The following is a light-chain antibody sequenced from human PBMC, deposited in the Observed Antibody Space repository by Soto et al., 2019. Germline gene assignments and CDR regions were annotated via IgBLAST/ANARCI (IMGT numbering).Light chain of an antibody. J-gene: IGKJ1*01. CDR3: QQYNPYSPWT. CDR1: QSVGNW. Sequence: DVQIAESGSSVDVGVLLSFTLSFLSSQSVGNWLAWYQLRPGKAPKLLIHKASSLEIGVPSRFSGLGSGKAFTLIIRRLQPDDFATYSCQQYNPYSPWTFGQGTKVDIK. V-gene: IGKV1-5*03. CDR2: KAS.